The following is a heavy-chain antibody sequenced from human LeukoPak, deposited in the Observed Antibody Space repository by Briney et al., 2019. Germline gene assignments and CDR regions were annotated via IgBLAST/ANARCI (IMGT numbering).Heavy chain of an antibody. CDR1: GGSITSTNDH. CDR2: VHYSGTT. J-gene: IGHJ4*02. CDR3: ARRLSYYDY. D-gene: IGHD2-21*02. Sequence: SETLSLTCTVSGGSITSTNDHWDWIRQPPGKGLEWIGSVHYSGTTYYNPSLKIRVTMSVDTSKNQFSLKVTSVTAADTARYYCARRLSYYDYWGQETLVTVS. V-gene: IGHV4-39*01.